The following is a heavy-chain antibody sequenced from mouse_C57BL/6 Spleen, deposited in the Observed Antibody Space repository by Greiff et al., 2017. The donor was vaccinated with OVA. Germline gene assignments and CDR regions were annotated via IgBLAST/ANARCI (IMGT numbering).Heavy chain of an antibody. Sequence: QVQLQQSGPELVKPGASVKISCKASGYAFSSSWMNWVKQRPGKGLEWIGRIYPGDGDTNYNGKFKGKATLTADKSASTAYMQLSSLTSEDSAVYFGARELYYDYDGPEDYWGQGTTLTVSS. CDR1: GYAFSSSW. CDR2: IYPGDGDT. D-gene: IGHD2-4*01. J-gene: IGHJ2*01. CDR3: ARELYYDYDGPEDY. V-gene: IGHV1-82*01.